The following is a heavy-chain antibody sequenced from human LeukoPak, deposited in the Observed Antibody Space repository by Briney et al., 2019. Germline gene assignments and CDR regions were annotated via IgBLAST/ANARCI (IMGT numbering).Heavy chain of an antibody. CDR3: ARGRDTASRIDY. Sequence: SETLSLTCTVSGGSISSYYWSWIRQPPGKGLEWIGYIYYSGSTNYNPSLKSRVTISVDTSKNQFSLKLSSVTAADTAVYYCARGRDTASRIDYWGQGTLVTVSS. J-gene: IGHJ4*02. CDR1: GGSISSYY. CDR2: IYYSGST. D-gene: IGHD5-18*01. V-gene: IGHV4-59*01.